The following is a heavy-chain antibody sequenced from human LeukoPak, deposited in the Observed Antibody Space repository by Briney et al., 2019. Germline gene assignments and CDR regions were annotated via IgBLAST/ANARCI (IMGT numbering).Heavy chain of an antibody. D-gene: IGHD4-17*01. CDR2: IYYSGST. V-gene: IGHV4-30-4*01. Sequence: SETLSLTCTVSGGSISSGDYYWSWIRQPPGKGLEWIGYIYYSGSTYYNPSLKSRVTISVDTSKNQFSRKLSSVTAADTAVYYCARATTVTPNWFDPWGQGTLVTVSS. J-gene: IGHJ5*02. CDR3: ARATTVTPNWFDP. CDR1: GGSISSGDYY.